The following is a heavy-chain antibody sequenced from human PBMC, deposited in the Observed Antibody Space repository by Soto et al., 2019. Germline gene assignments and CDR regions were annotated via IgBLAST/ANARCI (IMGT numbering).Heavy chain of an antibody. V-gene: IGHV1-18*01. Sequence: ASVKVSCKASGYTFTSYGISWVRQAPGQGLEWMGWISAYNGNTIYAQKLQGRVTMTTDTSTSTAYMELRSLRSDDTAVYYCARERTTVTPFYYYYGMDVWGQGTTDTVSS. D-gene: IGHD4-17*01. CDR3: ARERTTVTPFYYYYGMDV. CDR1: GYTFTSYG. J-gene: IGHJ6*02. CDR2: ISAYNGNT.